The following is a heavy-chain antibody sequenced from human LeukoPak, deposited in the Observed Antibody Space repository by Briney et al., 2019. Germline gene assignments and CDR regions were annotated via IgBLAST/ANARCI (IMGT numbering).Heavy chain of an antibody. Sequence: GGSLRLSCAASEFTFRSYEMNWVRQAPGKGLEWVSYISSSGSTIYYADSVKGRFTISRDNAKNSLYLQMNSLRAEDTAVYYCASTDYYGSGSFDYWGRGTLVTVSS. CDR1: EFTFRSYE. CDR3: ASTDYYGSGSFDY. J-gene: IGHJ4*02. V-gene: IGHV3-48*03. D-gene: IGHD3-10*01. CDR2: ISSSGSTI.